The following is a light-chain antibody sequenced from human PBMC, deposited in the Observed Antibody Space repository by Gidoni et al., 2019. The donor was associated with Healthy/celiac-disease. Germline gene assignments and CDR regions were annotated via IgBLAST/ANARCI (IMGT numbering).Light chain of an antibody. CDR1: QSVSSN. J-gene: IGKJ4*01. CDR2: GAS. V-gene: IGKV3-15*01. Sequence: EIVMTQSPATLSVSPGERATLSCRASQSVSSNLAWYQQKPGQAPRLLIYGASTRATGIPARFSGSGSGTEFNRTISSLQSEDFAVYYCQQYNNWPLPAFGGGTKVEIK. CDR3: QQYNNWPLPA.